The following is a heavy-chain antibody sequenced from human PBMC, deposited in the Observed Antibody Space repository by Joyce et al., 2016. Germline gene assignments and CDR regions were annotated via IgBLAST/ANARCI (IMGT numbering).Heavy chain of an antibody. CDR1: GFTFSTYL. J-gene: IGHJ6*02. CDR3: AKGGASGMDV. Sequence: QVQLVESGGGVVQPGRSLRVSCAASGFTFSTYLMHGVRQAPGKGLEWVAIIRHDGSNIYYADSVRGRFTISRDNSKNTLYLQMNSLRIEDTAVYYCAKGGASGMDVWGQGTTVTVSS. D-gene: IGHD3-16*01. CDR2: IRHDGSNI. V-gene: IGHV3-30*18.